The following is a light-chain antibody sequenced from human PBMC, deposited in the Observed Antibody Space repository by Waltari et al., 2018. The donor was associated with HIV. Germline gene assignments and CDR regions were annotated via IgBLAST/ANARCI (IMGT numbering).Light chain of an antibody. Sequence: YVLTQPPSVLVVPGQTATVACIGHKIGTKDVHWYRQRPGQAPEVVVHDDNDRPSEIPVRISGSNSGDMATLRIENVESDDEAVYSCQVWDPNDDWVFGGGTKLTVL. CDR3: QVWDPNDDWV. V-gene: IGLV3-21*02. CDR2: DDN. J-gene: IGLJ3*02. CDR1: KIGTKD.